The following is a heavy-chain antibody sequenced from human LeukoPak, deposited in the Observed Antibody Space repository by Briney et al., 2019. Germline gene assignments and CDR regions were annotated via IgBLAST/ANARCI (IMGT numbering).Heavy chain of an antibody. D-gene: IGHD2-15*01. Sequence: SETLSLTCTVSGGSINSDYWSWIRQPPGKGLEWIGYIYYSGSTSYNPSLKSRVSISVDTSKSQFSLKLSSVTAADTAVYYCTREACSGGSCPLDYWGQGTLVTVSS. V-gene: IGHV4-59*01. CDR2: IYYSGST. CDR3: TREACSGGSCPLDY. J-gene: IGHJ4*02. CDR1: GGSINSDY.